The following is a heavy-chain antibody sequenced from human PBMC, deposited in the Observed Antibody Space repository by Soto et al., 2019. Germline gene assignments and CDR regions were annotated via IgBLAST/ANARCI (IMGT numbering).Heavy chain of an antibody. D-gene: IGHD2-15*01. CDR3: AHRRNVELGPLRLFDY. CDR2: IYWDDDK. Sequence: QITLKESGPTLVKPTQTLTLTCTFSGFSLSTSGVGVGWIRQPPGEALEWLALIYWDDDKRYSPSLKSRLTITNDTSKNQVVLTMTDMDPVDTATYFCAHRRNVELGPLRLFDYWGQGTQVTVSS. CDR1: GFSLSTSGVG. V-gene: IGHV2-5*02. J-gene: IGHJ4*02.